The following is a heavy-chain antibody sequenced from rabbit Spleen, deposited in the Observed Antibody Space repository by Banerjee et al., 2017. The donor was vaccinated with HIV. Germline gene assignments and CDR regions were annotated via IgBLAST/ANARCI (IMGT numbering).Heavy chain of an antibody. V-gene: IGHV1S40*01. CDR3: ARDLVAVIGWNFNL. Sequence: QSLEESGGDLVKPGASLTLTCTASGFTISSKYMCWVRQTPGKGLEWIGCMYTGYGVNTWYASWAKGRFTISKTSSTTVTLQMTSLTAADTATYFCARDLVAVIGWNFNLWGPGTLVTVS. J-gene: IGHJ4*01. CDR2: MYTGYGVNT. CDR1: GFTISSKY. D-gene: IGHD1-1*01.